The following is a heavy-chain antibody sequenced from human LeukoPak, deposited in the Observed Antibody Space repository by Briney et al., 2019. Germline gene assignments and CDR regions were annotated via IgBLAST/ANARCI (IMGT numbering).Heavy chain of an antibody. V-gene: IGHV1-69*05. D-gene: IGHD3-22*01. CDR3: ATKGYDSSGYYFDY. CDR2: IIPIFGTA. CDR1: GGTFSSYA. J-gene: IGHJ4*02. Sequence: AASVKVSCKASGGTFSSYAISWVRQAPGQGLEWMGGIIPIFGTANYAQKFQGRVTITTDESTSTAHMELSSLRSEDTAVYYCATKGYDSSGYYFDYWGQGTLVTVSS.